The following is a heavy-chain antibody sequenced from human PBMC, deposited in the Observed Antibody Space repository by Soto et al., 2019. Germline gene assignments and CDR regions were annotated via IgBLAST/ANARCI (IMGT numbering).Heavy chain of an antibody. CDR1: GFTFSSYA. D-gene: IGHD6-19*01. CDR2: ISGSGGST. CDR3: AKHVAGTWFDP. J-gene: IGHJ5*02. Sequence: GGSLRLSCAASGFTFSSYAMSWFRQAPGKGLEWVSAISGSGGSTYYADSVKGRFTISRDNSKNTLYLQMNSLRAEDTAVYYYAKHVAGTWFDPWGQGTLVTVSS. V-gene: IGHV3-23*01.